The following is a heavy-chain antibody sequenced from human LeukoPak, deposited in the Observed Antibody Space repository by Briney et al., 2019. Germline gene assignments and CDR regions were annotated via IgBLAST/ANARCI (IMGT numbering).Heavy chain of an antibody. Sequence: SQTLSLTCTVSGGSISSGGYYWSWIRQHPGKGLEWIGYIYYSGSTYYNPSLKNRVTISVDTSKNQFSLKLSSVTAADTAVYYCARDWYSSGWSDYWGQGTLVTVSS. D-gene: IGHD6-19*01. J-gene: IGHJ4*02. CDR3: ARDWYSSGWSDY. CDR2: IYYSGST. CDR1: GGSISSGGYY. V-gene: IGHV4-31*03.